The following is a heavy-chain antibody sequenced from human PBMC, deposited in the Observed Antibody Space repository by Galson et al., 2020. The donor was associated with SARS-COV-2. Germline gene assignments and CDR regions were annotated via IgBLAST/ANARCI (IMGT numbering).Heavy chain of an antibody. CDR3: ARVSHYDILTGLDGFDI. CDR2: NYRGGYT. D-gene: IGHD3-9*01. CDR1: GFTVSSNY. J-gene: IGHJ3*02. Sequence: GGSLRLSCAASGFTVSSNYMTWVRQAPGKGLEWVSVNYRGGYTYYADSVKGRFTISRDNSKNTLYLQMNSLRAEDTAMYYCARVSHYDILTGLDGFDIWCQGTKVTVSS. V-gene: IGHV3-53*01.